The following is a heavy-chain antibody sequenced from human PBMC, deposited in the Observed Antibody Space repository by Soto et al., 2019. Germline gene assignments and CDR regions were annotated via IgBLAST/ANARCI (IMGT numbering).Heavy chain of an antibody. J-gene: IGHJ6*02. CDR2: ISGSGGST. D-gene: IGHD3-16*02. CDR3: AKDTTTFGGVIDAYYYYGMDV. CDR1: GFTFSSYA. V-gene: IGHV3-23*01. Sequence: GGSLRLSCAASGFTFSSYAMSWVRQAPGKGLEWVSAISGSGGSTYYADSVKGRFTISRDNSKNTLYLQMNSLRAEDTAVYYCAKDTTTFGGVIDAYYYYGMDVWGQGTTVTVSS.